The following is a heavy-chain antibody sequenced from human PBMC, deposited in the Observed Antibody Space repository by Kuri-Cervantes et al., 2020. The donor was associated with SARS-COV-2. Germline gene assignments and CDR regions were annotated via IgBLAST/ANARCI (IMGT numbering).Heavy chain of an antibody. D-gene: IGHD3-22*01. J-gene: IGHJ5*02. CDR2: IYYSGST. CDR1: GGSISSSSYY. Sequence: GSLRLSCTVSGGSISSSSYYWGWIRQPPGKGLEWIGSIYYSGSTYYNPSLKSRVTMSVDTSKNQFSLKLSSVTAADTAVYYCARNPPRYYYDSSGPSGGWFDPWGQGTLVTVSS. CDR3: ARNPPRYYYDSSGPSGGWFDP. V-gene: IGHV4-39*07.